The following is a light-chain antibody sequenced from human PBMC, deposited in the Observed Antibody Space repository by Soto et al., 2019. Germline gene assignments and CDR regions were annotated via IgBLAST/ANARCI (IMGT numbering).Light chain of an antibody. CDR2: DAT. CDR1: QSISSW. V-gene: IGKV1-5*01. J-gene: IGKJ2*01. CDR3: QQYNSYHT. Sequence: DIQMTQSPSTLSASVGDRVTITCRASQSISSWLAWYQQKPEKAPKLLIYDATSLESGVPSRFSSSGSRTEFTLTISSLQPDYFATYYWQQYNSYHTFGQGTKLEIK.